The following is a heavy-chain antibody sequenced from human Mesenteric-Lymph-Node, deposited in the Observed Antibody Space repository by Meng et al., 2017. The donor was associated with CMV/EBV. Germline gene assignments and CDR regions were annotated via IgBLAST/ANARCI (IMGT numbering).Heavy chain of an antibody. Sequence: GESLKISCAASGFAFNNFALHWVRQAPGKGLEWLSYMSSSSRTIYYADSVKGRFTISRDNAKNSLYLQMNSLRAEDTAVYYCARAGYYDASGPDYWGQGTLVTVSS. J-gene: IGHJ4*02. CDR2: MSSSSRTI. CDR3: ARAGYYDASGPDY. V-gene: IGHV3-48*04. CDR1: GFAFNNFA. D-gene: IGHD3-22*01.